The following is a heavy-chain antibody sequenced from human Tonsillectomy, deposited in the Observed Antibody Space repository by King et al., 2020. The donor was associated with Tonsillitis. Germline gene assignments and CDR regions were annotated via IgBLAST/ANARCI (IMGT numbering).Heavy chain of an antibody. CDR2: IYWDDDK. Sequence: ITLKESGPTLVKPTQTITLTCTFSGFSLSTSGVGVGWIRQPPGKALEWLALIYWDDDKRYSPSLTSRLTVTKDTSKNQVVLTMTNMDPVDTATYYCANLLTRHPFDIWGSGTMVTVS. CDR1: GFSLSTSGVG. J-gene: IGHJ3*02. CDR3: ANLLTRHPFDI. V-gene: IGHV2-5*02.